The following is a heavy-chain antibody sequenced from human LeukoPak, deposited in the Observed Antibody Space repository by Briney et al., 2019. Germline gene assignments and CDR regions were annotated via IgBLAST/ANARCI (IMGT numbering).Heavy chain of an antibody. Sequence: ASVKVSCKASGYTFTGYYMHWVRQAPGQGLEWMGWINPNSGGTNYAQKFQGRVTMTRDTSISTAYMELSRLRSDDMAVYYCARRSSSSLYAFDIWGQGTMVTVSS. V-gene: IGHV1-2*02. CDR2: INPNSGGT. CDR3: ARRSSSSLYAFDI. CDR1: GYTFTGYY. J-gene: IGHJ3*02. D-gene: IGHD6-6*01.